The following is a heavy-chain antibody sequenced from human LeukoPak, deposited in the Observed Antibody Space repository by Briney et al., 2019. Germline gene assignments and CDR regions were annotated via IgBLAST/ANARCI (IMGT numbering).Heavy chain of an antibody. CDR3: ARVGYSYSINDWSQTGLGAYPNKYYYYMDV. V-gene: IGHV4-34*01. D-gene: IGHD5-18*01. CDR1: VGSFRVYS. J-gene: IGHJ6*03. Sequence: SETLSLTCAVSVGSFRVYSTSGVRQPPGKGLECVGEISQSGGTNPNPSLMRRVIMSVDTSKNKFSLKVSSVTAADTASYYYARVGYSYSINDWSQTGLGAYPNKYYYYMDVWGKGTTVIVSS. CDR2: ISQSGGT.